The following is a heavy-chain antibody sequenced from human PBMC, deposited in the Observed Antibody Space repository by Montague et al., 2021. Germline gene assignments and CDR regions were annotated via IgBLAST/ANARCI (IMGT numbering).Heavy chain of an antibody. Sequence: SLRLSCAASGFTFTSFTLTWVRQAPGKGLEWLSSIDSSSIYIQYADSVKGRFTISRDNAENSVYLQMNYLRAEDTAVYYCARVSLGIVVANMDFWGKGTTVTVSS. CDR3: ARVSLGIVVANMDF. CDR2: IDSSSIYI. V-gene: IGHV3-21*01. CDR1: GFTFTSFT. D-gene: IGHD2-2*03. J-gene: IGHJ6*03.